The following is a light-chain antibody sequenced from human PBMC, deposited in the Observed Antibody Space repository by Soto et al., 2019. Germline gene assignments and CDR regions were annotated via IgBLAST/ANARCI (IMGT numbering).Light chain of an antibody. Sequence: ENVLTQSPRTLSLSPGETATLSCRASQSVSSSYLAWYQQKPGQAARLLIYGASSRATGIPDRCSGSGSGTDFTITISRLEPEDFALYYCQQYGRTFGQGTKVDIK. J-gene: IGKJ1*01. V-gene: IGKV3-20*01. CDR1: QSVSSSY. CDR2: GAS. CDR3: QQYGRT.